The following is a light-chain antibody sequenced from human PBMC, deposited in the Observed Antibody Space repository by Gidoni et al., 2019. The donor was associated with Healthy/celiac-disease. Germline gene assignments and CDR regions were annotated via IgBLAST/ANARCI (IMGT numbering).Light chain of an antibody. CDR3: MQGTHWPPT. J-gene: IGKJ4*01. CDR1: QSLVYSDGNTY. Sequence: DVVMTKSPLSLPVTLGQPASISCRSSQSLVYSDGNTYLNWFQQRPGHSPRRLIYKVSNRDSGVPDRFSGSGSGTDFTLKISRVEAEDVGVDYCMQGTHWPPTFGGGTKVEIK. CDR2: KVS. V-gene: IGKV2-30*01.